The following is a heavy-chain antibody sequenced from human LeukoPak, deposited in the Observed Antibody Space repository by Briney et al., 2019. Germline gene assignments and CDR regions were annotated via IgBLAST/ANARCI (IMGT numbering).Heavy chain of an antibody. J-gene: IGHJ6*03. D-gene: IGHD2-21*01. Sequence: GASVKVSCKVSGYTVTELSMHWVRQSPGKGLEWMGGFHPEDGETIYAQKFQGRVTMTTDTSTSTAYMELRSLRSDDTAVYYCARDVAFMDVWGKGTTVTVSS. V-gene: IGHV1-24*01. CDR1: GYTVTELS. CDR2: FHPEDGET. CDR3: ARDVAFMDV.